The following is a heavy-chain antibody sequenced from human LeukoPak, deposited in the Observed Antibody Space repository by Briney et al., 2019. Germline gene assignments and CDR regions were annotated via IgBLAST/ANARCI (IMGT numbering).Heavy chain of an antibody. D-gene: IGHD3-10*01. V-gene: IGHV1-2*02. CDR2: MNPYSGAA. J-gene: IGHJ4*02. CDR3: GRVAYYSDNFPLPY. Sequence: ASVKVSCKASGYTFTNYYLHWVRQAPGQGLEWMGWMNPYSGAAEYQQKFQGRVTMTRVTSISTAYMELTGLRSDDASVYDCGRVAYYSDNFPLPYWGQGTLVTVSS. CDR1: GYTFTNYY.